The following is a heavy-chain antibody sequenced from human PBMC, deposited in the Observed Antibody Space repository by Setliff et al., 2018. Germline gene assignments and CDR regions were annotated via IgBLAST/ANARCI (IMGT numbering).Heavy chain of an antibody. CDR2: IFYSGRT. CDR1: GASITNINYY. Sequence: PSETLSLTCTVPGASITNINYYWGLIRQPPGKGLEWIGSIFYSGRTFYNPSLKSRVTISVDTSKNQFSLTLSSVTAADTAVYYCARLPNYVWGSPVDYWGQGTLVTVSS. J-gene: IGHJ4*02. CDR3: ARLPNYVWGSPVDY. D-gene: IGHD3-16*01. V-gene: IGHV4-39*01.